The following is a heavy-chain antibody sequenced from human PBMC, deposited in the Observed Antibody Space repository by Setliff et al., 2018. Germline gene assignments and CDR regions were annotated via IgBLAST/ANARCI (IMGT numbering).Heavy chain of an antibody. CDR2: MNPNSGNT. V-gene: IGHV1-8*02. CDR3: ATYCSGGSCYSFLYNYYYYGMDV. CDR1: GYTFTSYD. Sequence: ASVKVSCKASGYTFTSYDINWVRQATGQGLEWMGWMNPNSGNTGYAQKFQGRVTMTRNTSISTAYMELSSLRSEDTAVYYCATYCSGGSCYSFLYNYYYYGMDVWGQGTKVTVSS. D-gene: IGHD2-15*01. J-gene: IGHJ6*02.